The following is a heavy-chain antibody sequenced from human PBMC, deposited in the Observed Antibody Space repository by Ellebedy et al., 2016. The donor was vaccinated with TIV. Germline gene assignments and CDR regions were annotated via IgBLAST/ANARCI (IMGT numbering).Heavy chain of an antibody. J-gene: IGHJ4*02. CDR1: GGPFSDYY. Sequence: SETLSLTXGVSGGPFSDYYWNWIRQPPGKGLEWIGEIKHTGGTTYTPSLESRVTISVDTSKNQFSLTLTSMTAADTALYFCARGAPSNCAGDCYPYFFDYWGQGTLVTVSS. V-gene: IGHV4-34*01. D-gene: IGHD2-21*02. CDR2: IKHTGGT. CDR3: ARGAPSNCAGDCYPYFFDY.